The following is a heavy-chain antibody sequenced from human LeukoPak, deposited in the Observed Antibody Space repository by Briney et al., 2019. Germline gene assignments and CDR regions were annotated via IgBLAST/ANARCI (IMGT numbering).Heavy chain of an antibody. D-gene: IGHD5-24*01. V-gene: IGHV3-20*04. CDR2: INWNGGST. CDR3: AKALVEMATITVFDY. Sequence: GGSLRLSCAASGFTFDDYGMSWVRQAPGKGLEWVSGINWNGGSTGYADSVKGRFTISRDNAKNSLYLQMNSLRAEDTALYYCAKALVEMATITVFDYWGQGTLVTVSS. CDR1: GFTFDDYG. J-gene: IGHJ4*02.